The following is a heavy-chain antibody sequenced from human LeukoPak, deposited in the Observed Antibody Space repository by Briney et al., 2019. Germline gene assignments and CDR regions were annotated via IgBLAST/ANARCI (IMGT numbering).Heavy chain of an antibody. J-gene: IGHJ4*02. D-gene: IGHD6-19*01. CDR2: INPNSGGT. CDR3: ARPRAVSGWYDY. V-gene: IGHV1-2*02. CDR1: GYTFTSYG. Sequence: ASVKVSCKASGYTFTSYGISWVRQAPGQGLEWMGWINPNSGGTNYAQKFQGRVTMTRDTSISTAYMELSRLRSDDTAVYYCARPRAVSGWYDYWGQGTLVTVSS.